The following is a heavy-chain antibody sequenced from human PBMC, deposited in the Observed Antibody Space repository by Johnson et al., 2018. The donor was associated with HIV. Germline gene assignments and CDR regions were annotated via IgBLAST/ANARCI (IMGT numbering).Heavy chain of an antibody. CDR3: ASTIFGVAWHAFDI. Sequence: VQLVESGGGLVQPGGSLRLSCAASGFTFSASWMNWVRQAPGKGLEWVANIKQDGSEKYYVDSVKGRFTISRANAKNSLYLQMNSLRAEDTAVYYCASTIFGVAWHAFDIWGQGTMVIVSS. D-gene: IGHD3-3*01. CDR1: GFTFSASW. CDR2: IKQDGSEK. V-gene: IGHV3-7*01. J-gene: IGHJ3*02.